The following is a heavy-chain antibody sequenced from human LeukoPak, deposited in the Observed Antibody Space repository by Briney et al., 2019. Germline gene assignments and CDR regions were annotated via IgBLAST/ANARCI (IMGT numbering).Heavy chain of an antibody. J-gene: IGHJ4*02. D-gene: IGHD3-22*01. CDR3: AREGKIYYDSSGYDVHFDY. CDR1: GFTFSSYS. V-gene: IGHV3-30*05. CDR2: ISYDGSNK. Sequence: GGSLRLSCAASGFTFSSYSMNWVRQAPGKGLEWVAVISYDGSNKYYADSVKGRFTISRDNSKNTLYLQMNSLRAEGTAVYYCAREGKIYYDSSGYDVHFDYWGQGTLVTVSS.